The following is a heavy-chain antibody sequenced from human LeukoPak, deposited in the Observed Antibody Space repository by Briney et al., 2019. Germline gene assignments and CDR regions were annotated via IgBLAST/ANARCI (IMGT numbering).Heavy chain of an antibody. V-gene: IGHV4-34*01. CDR1: GGSFSGYY. J-gene: IGHJ5*02. CDR2: INHSGST. CDR3: ASRRGSGSYKAGLNWFDP. Sequence: SETLSLTCAVYGGSFSGYYWSWIRQPPGKGLEWIGEINHSGSTNYNPSLKSRVTISVDTSKNQFSLKLSSVTAADTAVYYCASRRGSGSYKAGLNWFDPWGQGTLVTVSS. D-gene: IGHD3-10*01.